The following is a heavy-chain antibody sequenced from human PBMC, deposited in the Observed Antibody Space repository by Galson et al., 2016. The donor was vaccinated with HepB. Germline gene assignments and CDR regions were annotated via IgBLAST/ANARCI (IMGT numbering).Heavy chain of an antibody. CDR3: ARFASTVTFNWFDP. J-gene: IGHJ5*02. CDR1: GGSVTYYY. CDR2: IYYTGNT. V-gene: IGHV4-59*02. D-gene: IGHD4-17*01. Sequence: SETLSLTCSVSGGSVTYYYWSWIRQPPGKGLEYIGYIYYTGNTNYNPSLKSRVTISVDTSKNQFSLKLTSVTAADTAVYYCARFASTVTFNWFDPWGQGTLVTVSS.